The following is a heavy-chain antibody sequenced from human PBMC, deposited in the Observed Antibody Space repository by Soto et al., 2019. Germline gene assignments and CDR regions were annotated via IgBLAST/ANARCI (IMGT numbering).Heavy chain of an antibody. CDR2: IILPFGTP. D-gene: IGHD3-22*01. V-gene: IGHV1-69*12. J-gene: IGHJ4*02. Sequence: QVRLVQSGAEVKKTESSVKVSCEASGTTFSNFAIGWVRQAPGQGLEWMGGIILPFGTPNYAQKFQGRVTISAAESMTTVYLELRGLRSGDTAVYYCVRGPDYEGSFDSWGQGTLVTVSS. CDR1: GTTFSNFA. CDR3: VRGPDYEGSFDS.